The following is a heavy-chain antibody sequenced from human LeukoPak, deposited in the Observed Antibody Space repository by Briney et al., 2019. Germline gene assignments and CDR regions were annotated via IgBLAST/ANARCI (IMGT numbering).Heavy chain of an antibody. CDR3: ARPPSPYYYYYMDV. V-gene: IGHV3-20*04. J-gene: IGHJ6*03. CDR2: INWNGGRT. CDR1: GFTFDDYG. Sequence: GGSLRLSCAASGFTFDDYGMSWVRQAPGKGLEWVSGINWNGGRTGYADSVKGRFTISRDNAKNSLYLQMNSLRAEDTALYYCARPPSPYYYYYMDVWGKGTTVTVSS.